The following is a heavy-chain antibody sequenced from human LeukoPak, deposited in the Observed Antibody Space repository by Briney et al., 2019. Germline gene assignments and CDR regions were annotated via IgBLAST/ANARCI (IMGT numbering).Heavy chain of an antibody. CDR3: ARETLNYYVSSGYYPDY. CDR2: IKQDGSEK. J-gene: IGHJ4*02. Sequence: GGSLRLSCAASGFTFSSYWMSWVRQAPGKGLEWVANIKQDGSEKYYVDSVKGRFTISRDNAKNSLYLQMNSLRAEDTAVYYCARETLNYYVSSGYYPDYWGQGTLVTVSS. V-gene: IGHV3-7*01. D-gene: IGHD3-22*01. CDR1: GFTFSSYW.